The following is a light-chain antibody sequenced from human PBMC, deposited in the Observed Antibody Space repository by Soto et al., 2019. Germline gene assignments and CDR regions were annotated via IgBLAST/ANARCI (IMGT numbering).Light chain of an antibody. J-gene: IGKJ4*01. Sequence: DIVMTQSPLSLPVTPGEPASISCRSSQSLLHSNGYDYLDWYLQKPGQSPQLLIYLGSNRASGVPDRFSGSGSGTDFTLKISRVEAEDVGVYYCMQALLTPLFGGGTKVEIK. CDR2: LGS. CDR3: MQALLTPL. V-gene: IGKV2-28*01. CDR1: QSLLHSNGYDY.